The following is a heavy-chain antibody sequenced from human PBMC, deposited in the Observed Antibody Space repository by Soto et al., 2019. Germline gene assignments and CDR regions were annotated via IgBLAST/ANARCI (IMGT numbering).Heavy chain of an antibody. D-gene: IGHD3-10*01. Sequence: PSETLSLTCTVSGGSISSGGYYWSWIRQHPGKGLEWIGYIYYSGSTYYNPSLKSRVTISVDTSKNQFSLKLSSVTAADTAVYYCARDKVRGVINYFDYWGQGTLVTVSS. V-gene: IGHV4-31*03. CDR1: GGSISSGGYY. J-gene: IGHJ4*02. CDR2: IYYSGST. CDR3: ARDKVRGVINYFDY.